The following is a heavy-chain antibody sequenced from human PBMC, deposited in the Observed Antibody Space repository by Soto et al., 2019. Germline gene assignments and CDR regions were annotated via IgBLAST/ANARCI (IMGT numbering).Heavy chain of an antibody. D-gene: IGHD6-13*01. J-gene: IGHJ6*03. CDR1: GFTFSDHY. CDR2: TRNKANSYTT. Sequence: GGSLRLSCAASGFTFSDHYMDWVRQAPGKGLEWVGRTRNKANSYTTEYAASVKGRFTISRDDSKNSLYLQMNSLKTEDTAVYYCARERRDGTYYYYMDVWGKGTTVTVSS. CDR3: ARERRDGTYYYYMDV. V-gene: IGHV3-72*01.